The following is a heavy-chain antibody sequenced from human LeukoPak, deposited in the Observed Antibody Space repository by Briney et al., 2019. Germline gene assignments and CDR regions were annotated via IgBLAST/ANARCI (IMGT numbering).Heavy chain of an antibody. D-gene: IGHD5-18*01. CDR2: IKRKSDGETT. CDR1: GFGFSYAW. Sequence: PGGSLRLSCAASGFGFSYAWMSWVRQAPGKGPEWIGRIKRKSDGETTDYAVPVKGRFTISRDDSKNTLFLQMNSLKTEDTAFYYCTTAPSGYAYMNGWHLDYWGQGALVTVSS. V-gene: IGHV3-15*01. CDR3: TTAPSGYAYMNGWHLDY. J-gene: IGHJ4*02.